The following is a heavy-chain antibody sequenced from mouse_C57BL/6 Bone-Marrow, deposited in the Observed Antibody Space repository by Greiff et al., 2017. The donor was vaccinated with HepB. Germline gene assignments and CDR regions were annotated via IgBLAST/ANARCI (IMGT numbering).Heavy chain of an antibody. Sequence: VKLMESGAELVKPGASVKISCKASGYAFSSYWMNWVKQRPGKGLEWIGQIYPGDGDTNYNGKFKGKATLTADKSSSTAYMQLSSLTSEDSAVYFCARSMGGGYAMDYWGQGTSVTVSS. V-gene: IGHV1-80*01. CDR3: ARSMGGGYAMDY. CDR2: IYPGDGDT. J-gene: IGHJ4*01. D-gene: IGHD1-1*02. CDR1: GYAFSSYW.